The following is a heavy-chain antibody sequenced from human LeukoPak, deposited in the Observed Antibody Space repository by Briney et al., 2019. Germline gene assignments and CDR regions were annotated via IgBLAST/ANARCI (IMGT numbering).Heavy chain of an antibody. D-gene: IGHD3-16*01. Sequence: PSETLSLTCTVSGGSISSSSYYWGWIRQPPGKGLEWIGSIYYSGSTYYNPSLKSRVTISVDTSKNQFSLKLSSVTAADTAVYYCADGGYVWGSFGYWGQGILVTVSS. CDR1: GGSISSSSYY. J-gene: IGHJ4*02. CDR3: ADGGYVWGSFGY. V-gene: IGHV4-39*01. CDR2: IYYSGST.